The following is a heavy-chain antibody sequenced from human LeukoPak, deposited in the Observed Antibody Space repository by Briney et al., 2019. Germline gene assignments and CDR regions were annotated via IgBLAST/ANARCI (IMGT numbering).Heavy chain of an antibody. CDR1: GFTFSSYA. CDR3: AKALGYCSSTSCQQIDY. CDR2: ISGSGGST. Sequence: GGSLRLSCAASGFTFSSYAMSWVRQAPRKGLEWVSAISGSGGSTYYADSVKGRFTISRDNSKNTLYLQMNSLRAEDTAVYYCAKALGYCSSTSCQQIDYWGQGTLVTVSS. J-gene: IGHJ4*02. D-gene: IGHD2-2*01. V-gene: IGHV3-23*01.